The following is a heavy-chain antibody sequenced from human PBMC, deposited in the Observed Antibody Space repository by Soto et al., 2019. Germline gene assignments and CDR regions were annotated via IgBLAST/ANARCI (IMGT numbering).Heavy chain of an antibody. J-gene: IGHJ4*02. CDR3: AREPASVDY. V-gene: IGHV3-7*01. CDR1: GFTFSRYW. CDR2: IKQDGSEK. Sequence: EVQLVESGGGLVQPGGSLRLSCAASGFTFSRYWMSWVRQAPGRGLEWVANIKQDGSEKYYVDSVKGRLTMSRDNAKNSLYLQMNSLRAEDTAVYYCAREPASVDYWGQGTLVTVSS.